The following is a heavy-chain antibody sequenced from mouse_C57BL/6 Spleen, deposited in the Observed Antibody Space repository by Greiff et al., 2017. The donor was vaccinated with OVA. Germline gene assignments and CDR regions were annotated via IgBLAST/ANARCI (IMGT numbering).Heavy chain of an antibody. CDR1: GYTFTTYP. J-gene: IGHJ3*01. V-gene: IGHV1-47*01. CDR3: ARKGPRWGFAY. Sequence: VKLQESGAELVKPGASVKMSCKASGYTFTTYPIEWMKQNHGKSLEWIGNFHPYNDDTKYNEKFKGKATLTVDKSSSTVYLELSRLTSDDSAVYYCARKGPRWGFAYWGQGTLVTVSA. D-gene: IGHD2-3*01. CDR2: FHPYNDDT.